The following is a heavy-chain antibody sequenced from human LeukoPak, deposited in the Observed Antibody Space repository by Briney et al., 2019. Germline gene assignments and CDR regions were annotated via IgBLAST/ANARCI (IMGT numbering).Heavy chain of an antibody. Sequence: SETLSLTCTVSGDSISSSNCYWGWIRQPPGKGLEWIGRIYTSGSTNYNPSLKSRVTMSVDTSKNQFSLKLSSVTAADTAVYYCARGGLANFDYWGQGTLVTVSS. CDR2: IYTSGST. V-gene: IGHV4-39*07. J-gene: IGHJ4*02. CDR1: GDSISSSNCY. D-gene: IGHD6-19*01. CDR3: ARGGLANFDY.